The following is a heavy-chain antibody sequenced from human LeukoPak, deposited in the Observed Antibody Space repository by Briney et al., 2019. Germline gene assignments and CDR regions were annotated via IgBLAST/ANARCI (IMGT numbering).Heavy chain of an antibody. CDR2: IYYSGST. Sequence: SETLSLTCTVSGGSISSSSYYWGWIRQPPGKGLEWIGSIYYSGSTYYNPSLKSQVTISVDTSKNQFSLKLSSVTAADTAVYYCARARNYYDSSDYYYEGDAFDIWGQGTMVTVSS. D-gene: IGHD3-22*01. V-gene: IGHV4-39*07. CDR1: GGSISSSSYY. CDR3: ARARNYYDSSDYYYEGDAFDI. J-gene: IGHJ3*02.